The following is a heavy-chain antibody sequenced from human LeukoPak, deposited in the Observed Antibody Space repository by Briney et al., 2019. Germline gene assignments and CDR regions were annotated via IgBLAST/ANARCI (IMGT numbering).Heavy chain of an antibody. CDR3: ARESSGTYYLKQ. CDR2: ISSRGDST. J-gene: IGHJ4*02. CDR1: GFTFSYSY. V-gene: IGHV3-11*05. Sequence: PGGSMRLSRAASGFTFSYSYMNWIRQAPGNGPEWVSSISSRGDSTNYADSVKGRFTISRDNAKNSLYLQMNSLRAEDTAVYYCARESSGTYYLKQWGQGTLVTVYS. D-gene: IGHD1-26*01.